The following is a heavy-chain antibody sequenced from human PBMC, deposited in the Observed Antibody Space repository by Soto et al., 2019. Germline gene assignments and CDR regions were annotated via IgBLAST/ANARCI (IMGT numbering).Heavy chain of an antibody. J-gene: IGHJ5*01. D-gene: IGHD7-27*01. V-gene: IGHV4-30-4*01. CDR2: IYKSATT. CDR3: ARGRYCLTGRCFPNWSDS. CDR1: GDSISNLDYF. Sequence: KTSETLSLTCSVSGDSISNLDYFWAWIRQPPGQALEYIGYIYKSATTYYNPSFESRVAISVDTSKSQFSLNVTSVTAADTAVYFCARGRYCLTGRCFPNWSDSWGQGALVTVSS.